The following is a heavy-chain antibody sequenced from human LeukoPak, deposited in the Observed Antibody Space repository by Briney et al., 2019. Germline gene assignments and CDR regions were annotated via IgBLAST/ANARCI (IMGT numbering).Heavy chain of an antibody. CDR1: GYTFTGYY. J-gene: IGHJ4*02. V-gene: IGHV1-2*02. Sequence: ASVKVSCKASGYTFTGYYMHWVRQAPGQGLEWMGWINPNSGGTNYAQKFQGRVTMTRDTSISTAYMELSRLRSDDTAVYYCASRITGDYGDYFDYWGQGTLSPSPQ. CDR3: ASRITGDYGDYFDY. D-gene: IGHD4-17*01. CDR2: INPNSGGT.